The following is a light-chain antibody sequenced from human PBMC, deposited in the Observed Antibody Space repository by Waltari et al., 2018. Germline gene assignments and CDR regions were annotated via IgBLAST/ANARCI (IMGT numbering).Light chain of an antibody. J-gene: IGLJ3*02. CDR2: KDT. Sequence: SYEVTQPPSVSVSPGQTDSISCSGDPLANQYAYWYQQKPGQAPVLVMYKDTERPSGIPERFSGSSSETSVTLTISAVQTEDEADYYCQSADSSGTSWVFGGGTKLTVL. CDR1: PLANQY. CDR3: QSADSSGTSWV. V-gene: IGLV3-25*03.